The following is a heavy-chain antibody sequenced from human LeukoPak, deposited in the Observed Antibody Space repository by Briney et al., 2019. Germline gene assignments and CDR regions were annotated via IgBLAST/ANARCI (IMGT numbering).Heavy chain of an antibody. CDR1: GFTFSSYA. CDR2: ISYDGSNK. D-gene: IGHD6-13*01. Sequence: GGSLRLSCAASGFTFSSYAMHWVRQAPGKGLEWVAVISYDGSNKYYADSVKGRFTISRDNSKNTLYLQMNSLRAEDTAVYYCARDLLAAAAYYFDYGGQGTLVTVSS. CDR3: ARDLLAAAAYYFDY. V-gene: IGHV3-30-3*01. J-gene: IGHJ4*02.